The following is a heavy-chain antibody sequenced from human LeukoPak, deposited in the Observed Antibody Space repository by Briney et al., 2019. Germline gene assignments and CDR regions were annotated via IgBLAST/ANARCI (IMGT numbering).Heavy chain of an antibody. CDR3: ARGTVAWRRPYYYDSSGYVYFDY. CDR2: INHSGST. D-gene: IGHD3-22*01. V-gene: IGHV4-34*01. CDR1: GGSFSGYY. Sequence: SETLSLTCAVYGGSFSGYYWSWIRQPPGKGMEWIGEINHSGSTNYNPSLKSRVTISVDTSKNQFSLKLSSVTAADTAVYYCARGTVAWRRPYYYDSSGYVYFDYWGQGTLVTVSS. J-gene: IGHJ4*02.